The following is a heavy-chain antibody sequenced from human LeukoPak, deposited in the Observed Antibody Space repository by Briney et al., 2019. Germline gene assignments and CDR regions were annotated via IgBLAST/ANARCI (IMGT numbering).Heavy chain of an antibody. CDR1: GYSFTSYW. Sequence: GESLKISCKGSGYSFTSYWIGWVRQMPGKGLEWMGIIYPGDSDTRYSPSFQGQVTISADKSISTAYLQWSSLKASDTAMYYCARATPIVVVTQYNWFDPWGQGTLVTVSS. V-gene: IGHV5-51*01. CDR2: IYPGDSDT. CDR3: ARATPIVVVTQYNWFDP. J-gene: IGHJ5*02. D-gene: IGHD2-21*02.